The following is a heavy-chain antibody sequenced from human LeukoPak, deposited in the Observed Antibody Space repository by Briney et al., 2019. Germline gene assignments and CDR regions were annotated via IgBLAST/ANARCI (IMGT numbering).Heavy chain of an antibody. J-gene: IGHJ4*02. D-gene: IGHD2-15*01. CDR3: ARGLGSGHPYYFDY. CDR2: INHSGST. Sequence: PSETLSLTCAVYGGSFSGYYWSWIRQPPGKGLEWIGEINHSGSTNYNPSLKSRVTISVDTSKNQFSLKLSSVTAADTAVYYCARGLGSGHPYYFDYWGQGTLVTVSS. CDR1: GGSFSGYY. V-gene: IGHV4-34*01.